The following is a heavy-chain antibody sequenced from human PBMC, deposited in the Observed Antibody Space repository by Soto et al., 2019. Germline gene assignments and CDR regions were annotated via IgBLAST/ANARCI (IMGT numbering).Heavy chain of an antibody. CDR3: ASGLGSGSSANYYYYYGMDV. CDR2: IIPIFGTA. D-gene: IGHD3-10*01. CDR1: GGTFSSYA. Sequence: EASVKVSCKASGGTFSSYAISWVRQAPGQGLEWVGGIIPIFGTANYAQKFQGRVTITADESTSTAYMELSSLRSEDTAVYYCASGLGSGSSANYYYYYGMDVWGRGTTVTVSS. V-gene: IGHV1-69*13. J-gene: IGHJ6*02.